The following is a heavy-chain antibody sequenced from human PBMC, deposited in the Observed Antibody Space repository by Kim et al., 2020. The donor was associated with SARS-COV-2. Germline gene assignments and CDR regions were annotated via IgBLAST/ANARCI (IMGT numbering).Heavy chain of an antibody. Sequence: GGSLRLSCAASGFTFSSYAMSWVRQAPGKGLEWVSAISGSGGSTYYADSVKGRFTISRDNSKNTLYLQMNSLRAKDTAVYYCAKDFYGLDPLNEYYGSGSYSVWFDPWGQGTLVTVSS. CDR2: ISGSGGST. CDR3: AKDFYGLDPLNEYYGSGSYSVWFDP. CDR1: GFTFSSYA. J-gene: IGHJ5*02. D-gene: IGHD3-10*01. V-gene: IGHV3-23*01.